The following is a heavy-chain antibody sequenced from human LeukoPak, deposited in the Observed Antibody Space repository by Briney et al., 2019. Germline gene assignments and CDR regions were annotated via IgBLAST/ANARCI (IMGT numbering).Heavy chain of an antibody. J-gene: IGHJ6*02. CDR2: INHSGST. CDR3: ARGLRGVYGMDV. Sequence: PSETLSLTCAVYGGSFSGYYWSWIRQPPGKGLEWIGEINHSGSTNYNPSLKSRVTISVDTSKNQFSLKMSSVTAADTAVYYCARGLRGVYGMDVWGQGTTVTVSS. CDR1: GGSFSGYY. V-gene: IGHV4-34*01.